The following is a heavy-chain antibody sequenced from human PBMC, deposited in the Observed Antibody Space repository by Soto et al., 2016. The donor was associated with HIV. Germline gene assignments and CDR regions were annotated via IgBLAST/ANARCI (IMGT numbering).Heavy chain of an antibody. Sequence: EVQLLESGGTLVQPGGSLRLSCRASGFTFSDYPMSWVRQAPGKGLEWLATVSITGGTTYYADSVKGRFTISRDNSGHTLYLRMDSLRVEDTAIFYCARTLLLTGHYSPFDNWGEGTLVTVSS. D-gene: IGHD3-9*01. CDR3: ARTLLLTGHYSPFDN. CDR2: VSITGGTT. CDR1: GFTFSDYP. V-gene: IGHV3-23*01. J-gene: IGHJ4*02.